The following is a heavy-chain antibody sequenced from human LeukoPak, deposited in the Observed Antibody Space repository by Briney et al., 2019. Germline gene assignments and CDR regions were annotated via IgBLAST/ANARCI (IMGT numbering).Heavy chain of an antibody. CDR3: TREASGYSYGYEEH. Sequence: SETLSLTCTVSGGSISNYYWNWIRQPAGKGLEWIGRIYTSGSTDYNPSLKSRVTMSVDTSKNHLSLKLSSVTAADTAVYYCTREASGYSYGYEEHWGQGTLVTVSS. V-gene: IGHV4-4*07. CDR1: GGSISNYY. J-gene: IGHJ1*01. D-gene: IGHD5-18*01. CDR2: IYTSGST.